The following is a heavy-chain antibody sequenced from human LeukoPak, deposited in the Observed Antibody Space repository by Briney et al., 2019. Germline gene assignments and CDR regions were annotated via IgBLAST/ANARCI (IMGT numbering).Heavy chain of an antibody. D-gene: IGHD3-22*01. J-gene: IGHJ4*02. Sequence: GGSLRLSCEASGFIFSTYWMHWVRQAPGKGLVWVSCIKSDGSSATHADSVKGRFSISRDNAKNTLYLQMNSLRAEDTAVYYCASWPEWYYYDSSGYTFDYWGQGTLVTVSS. V-gene: IGHV3-74*01. CDR2: IKSDGSSA. CDR1: GFIFSTYW. CDR3: ASWPEWYYYDSSGYTFDY.